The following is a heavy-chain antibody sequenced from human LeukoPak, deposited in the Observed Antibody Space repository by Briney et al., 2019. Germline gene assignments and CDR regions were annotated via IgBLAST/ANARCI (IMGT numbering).Heavy chain of an antibody. V-gene: IGHV1-46*03. D-gene: IGHD3-22*01. Sequence: ASVKVSCKASGYTFTKYYIHWVRQAPGQGLEWMGIVNANGGNTNYAQKFQGRVTMHRDTSTSTVYMELSSLRSDDTAVYYCVRYDYDSNGGAFDIWGQGTMVTVSS. J-gene: IGHJ3*02. CDR2: VNANGGNT. CDR3: VRYDYDSNGGAFDI. CDR1: GYTFTKYY.